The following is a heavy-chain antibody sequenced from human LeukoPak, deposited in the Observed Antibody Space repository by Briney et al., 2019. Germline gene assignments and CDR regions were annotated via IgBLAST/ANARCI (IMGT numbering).Heavy chain of an antibody. CDR2: INPNSGGT. D-gene: IGHD5-12*01. V-gene: IGHV1-2*06. Sequence: GASVNVSCTASGYTFTDYYVHWVRQSPGQGLEWMGRINPNSGGTERAQKFHGRFTMTGDTSTGTAYMELSRLKSDDTAMYYCARGNSGYEWVGAAYWGQGTLVTVSS. J-gene: IGHJ4*02. CDR1: GYTFTDYY. CDR3: ARGNSGYEWVGAAY.